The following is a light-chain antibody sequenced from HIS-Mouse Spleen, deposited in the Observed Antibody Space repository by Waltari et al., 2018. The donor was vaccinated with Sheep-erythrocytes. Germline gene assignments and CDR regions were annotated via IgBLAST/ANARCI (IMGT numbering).Light chain of an antibody. Sequence: DIQMTKSPSSLSASVGDRVTTTCRASQSISSYLNWYQQKPGKAPKLLIYAASSLQSGVPSRFSGSGSGTDFTLTISSLQPEDFATYYCQQSYSTTQFTFGPGTKVDIK. J-gene: IGKJ3*01. CDR3: QQSYSTTQFT. CDR2: AAS. CDR1: QSISSY. V-gene: IGKV1-39*01.